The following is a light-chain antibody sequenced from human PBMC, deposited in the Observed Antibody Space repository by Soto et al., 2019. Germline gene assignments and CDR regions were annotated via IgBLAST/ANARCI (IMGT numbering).Light chain of an antibody. CDR3: QQCRNCPLT. Sequence: EIVMTQSPATLSVSPGEGATLSCKASQNVYNNLAWYQQRPGQPPRLLIYDASTRATGISARFSGSGHGTEFTLTISSLQSEDFAFYFRQQCRNCPLTFAGGTKVEI. CDR2: DAS. V-gene: IGKV3-15*01. CDR1: QNVYNN. J-gene: IGKJ4*01.